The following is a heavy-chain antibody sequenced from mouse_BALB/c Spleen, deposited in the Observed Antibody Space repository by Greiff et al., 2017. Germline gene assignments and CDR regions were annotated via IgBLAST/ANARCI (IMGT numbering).Heavy chain of an antibody. CDR1: GYTFTSYW. D-gene: IGHD3-2*01. CDR3: ARRGQLGPMDY. CDR2: INPSTGYT. Sequence: VQLQQSGAELAKPGASVKMSCKASGYTFTSYWMHWVKQRPGQGLEWIGYINPSTGYTEYNQKFKDKATLTADKSSSTAYMQLSSLTSEDSAVYYCARRGQLGPMDYWGQGTSVTVSS. V-gene: IGHV1-7*01. J-gene: IGHJ4*01.